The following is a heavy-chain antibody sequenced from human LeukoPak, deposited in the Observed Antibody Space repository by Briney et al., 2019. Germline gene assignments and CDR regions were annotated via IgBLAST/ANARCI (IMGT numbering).Heavy chain of an antibody. J-gene: IGHJ2*01. CDR1: GFTFSSYS. D-gene: IGHD1-26*01. Sequence: GGSLRLSCAASGFTFSSYSMNWVRQAPGKGLEWVSYISSSSSTIYYADSVKGRFTISRDNAKNSLYLQMNSLRAEDTAIYYCAKDRTVGASYWYFDLWGRGTLVTVSS. CDR3: AKDRTVGASYWYFDL. CDR2: ISSSSSTI. V-gene: IGHV3-48*01.